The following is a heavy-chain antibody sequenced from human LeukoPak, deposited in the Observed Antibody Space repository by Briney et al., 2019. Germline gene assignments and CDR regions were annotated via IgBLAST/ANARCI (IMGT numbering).Heavy chain of an antibody. Sequence: PGGSLRLSCAASGFTFSSYSMSWVRQAPGKGLEWVSSISSSSSYIYYADSVKGRFTITRDNAKNSLYLQMNSLRAEDTAVYYCAGSSPSFVVVFFIWGQGTMVTVS. CDR1: GFTFSSYS. CDR2: ISSSSSYI. D-gene: IGHD6-6*01. CDR3: AGSSPSFVVVFFI. J-gene: IGHJ3*02. V-gene: IGHV3-21*01.